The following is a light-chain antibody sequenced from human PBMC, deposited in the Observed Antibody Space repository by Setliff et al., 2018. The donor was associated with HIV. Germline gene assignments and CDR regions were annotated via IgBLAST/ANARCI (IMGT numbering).Light chain of an antibody. CDR2: DVS. Sequence: QSALTQPASVSGSPGQSITISCSGTSSDVGGYNYVSWYQQHPGKAPKLMIYDVSKRPSGVSTRFSGSKSGNTASLTVSGLQAEDEADYCCSSYTNSSSGVFGTGTKVTVL. J-gene: IGLJ1*01. CDR1: SSDVGGYNY. CDR3: SSYTNSSSGV. V-gene: IGLV2-14*01.